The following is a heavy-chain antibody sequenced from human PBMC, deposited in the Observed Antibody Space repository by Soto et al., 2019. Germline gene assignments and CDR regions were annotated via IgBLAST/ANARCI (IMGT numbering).Heavy chain of an antibody. V-gene: IGHV4-39*01. D-gene: IGHD1-26*01. Sequence: SETLSLTCTVSGGSVSNNNYYWGWIRQPPGKGLEWIGDIYYSGSTYYNPSLKSRVTISVDTSKNQFSLKLRSVTAADTAVYYCARHTMGSSRLIDYWGQGALVTVSS. CDR2: IYYSGST. CDR1: GGSVSNNNYY. CDR3: ARHTMGSSRLIDY. J-gene: IGHJ4*02.